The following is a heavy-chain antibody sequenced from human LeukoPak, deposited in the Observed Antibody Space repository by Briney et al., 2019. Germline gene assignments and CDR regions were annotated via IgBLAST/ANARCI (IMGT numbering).Heavy chain of an antibody. V-gene: IGHV3-53*01. CDR1: GFTGSSNY. CDR3: ARGRSYGDY. Sequence: GGSLRLSCAASGFTGSSNYMSWIHHAQQKGLEWVSVIYSGGSTYYTDSLKGRFTISRDNSKNTLYLQMNSLRAEDTAVYYCARGRSYGDYWGQGTLVTVSS. J-gene: IGHJ4*02. D-gene: IGHD1-26*01. CDR2: IYSGGST.